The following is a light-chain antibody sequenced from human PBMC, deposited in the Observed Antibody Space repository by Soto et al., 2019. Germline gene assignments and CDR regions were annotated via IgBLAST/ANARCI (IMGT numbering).Light chain of an antibody. CDR3: NSHTSISPNVI. J-gene: IGLJ2*01. CDR1: NNDIGDYNY. CDR2: EVS. V-gene: IGLV2-14*01. Sequence: QSALTQPASVSGSPGQSITISCTGTNNDIGDYNYVSWYQHHPGKAPKLIIYEVSNRPSGVSGRFSGSKSDNTATLTISGLQAEDEADYHCNSHTSISPNVIFGGGTKLTVL.